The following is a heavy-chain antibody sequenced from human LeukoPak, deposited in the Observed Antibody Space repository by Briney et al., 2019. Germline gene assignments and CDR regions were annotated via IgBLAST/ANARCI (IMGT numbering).Heavy chain of an antibody. CDR2: IIPIFGTA. Sequence: ASVKVSCKASGGTFSSYAISWVRQAPGQGLEWMGGIIPIFGTANYAQKFQGRVTITTDESTSTAYMELSSLRAEDTAVYYCAKNLGYSYGPAYPFDYWGQGTLVTVSS. D-gene: IGHD5-18*01. CDR3: AKNLGYSYGPAYPFDY. J-gene: IGHJ4*02. V-gene: IGHV1-69*05. CDR1: GGTFSSYA.